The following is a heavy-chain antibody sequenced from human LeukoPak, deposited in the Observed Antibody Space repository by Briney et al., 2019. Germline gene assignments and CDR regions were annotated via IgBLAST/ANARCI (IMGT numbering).Heavy chain of an antibody. CDR2: IYYGGTT. D-gene: IGHD6-19*01. Sequence: SETLSLTCTVSDGSISSSNYYWAWIRQPPGKGLEWIGSIYYGGTTYYSPSLKSRVTISADSSKNQFSLRLTSVTAADTAVYYCARRGLAVAAHWGQGTLVTVSS. CDR1: DGSISSSNYY. J-gene: IGHJ4*02. V-gene: IGHV4-39*01. CDR3: ARRGLAVAAH.